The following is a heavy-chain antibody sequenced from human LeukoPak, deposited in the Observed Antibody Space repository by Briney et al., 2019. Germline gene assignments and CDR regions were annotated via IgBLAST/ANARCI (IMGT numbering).Heavy chain of an antibody. J-gene: IGHJ4*02. CDR1: GFTFSSLW. Sequence: GGSLRLSCAASGFTFSSLWMTWVRQAPGKGLEWVANIKQDGSEIYYVDSVKGRFTISRDNAKNSLYLQMNSLRAEDTAVYYCASGSGFLFDHWGQGTLVTVSS. V-gene: IGHV3-7*01. CDR3: ASGSGFLFDH. CDR2: IKQDGSEI. D-gene: IGHD6-19*01.